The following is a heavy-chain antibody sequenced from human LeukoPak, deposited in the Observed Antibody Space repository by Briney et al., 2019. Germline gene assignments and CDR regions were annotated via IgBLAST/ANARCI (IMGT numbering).Heavy chain of an antibody. D-gene: IGHD5-24*01. V-gene: IGHV4-34*01. CDR3: ARGGRRPGMDV. Sequence: SETLSLTCAVYGGSFSGYYWSWIRQPPGKGLEWIGEINHSGSTNYNPSLKSRVTISVDTPKNQFPLKLSSVTAADTAVYYCARGGRRPGMDVWGQGTTVTVSS. CDR1: GGSFSGYY. CDR2: INHSGST. J-gene: IGHJ6*02.